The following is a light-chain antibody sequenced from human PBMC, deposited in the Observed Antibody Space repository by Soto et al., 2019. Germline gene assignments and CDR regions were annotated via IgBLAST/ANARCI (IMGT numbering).Light chain of an antibody. CDR1: QDISSY. Sequence: DIQLTQSPSFLSASVGDRVTITCRSSQDISSYLAWYQQKPGKAPKLLIYAAYNLQSGVPSRFSGSGSGTDFTLTISSLQPEEFATYYCQQSYSTPRGITLGPGTKVDIK. CDR3: QQSYSTPRGIT. CDR2: AAY. J-gene: IGKJ3*01. V-gene: IGKV1-39*01.